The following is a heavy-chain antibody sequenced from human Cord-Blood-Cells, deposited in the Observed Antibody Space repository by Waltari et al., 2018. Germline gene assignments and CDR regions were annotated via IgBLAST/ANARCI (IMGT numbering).Heavy chain of an antibody. D-gene: IGHD2-2*01. Sequence: QVQLVQSGAEVKKPGASVKVSCKASGYTFTRYDINWVRQRTGQGLEWMGWMNPNSGNTGYAQKFQGRVTITRNTSISTAYMELSSLRSEDTAVYYCARGLGYCSSTSCYFDYWGQGTLVTVSS. CDR2: MNPNSGNT. CDR1: GYTFTRYD. J-gene: IGHJ4*02. CDR3: ARGLGYCSSTSCYFDY. V-gene: IGHV1-8*03.